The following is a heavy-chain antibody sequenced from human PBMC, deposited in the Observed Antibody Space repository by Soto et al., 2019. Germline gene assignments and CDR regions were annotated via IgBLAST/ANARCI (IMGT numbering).Heavy chain of an antibody. CDR2: IYPGDSDT. J-gene: IGHJ6*03. V-gene: IGHV5-51*01. D-gene: IGHD6-13*01. CDR1: GYSFTSYW. CDR3: ARGDGEAGTGFWDYYYFYMDV. Sequence: PGESLKISCKGSGYSFTSYWIGWVRQMPGKGLEWMGIIYPGDSDTRYSPSFQGQVTISADKSISTAYLQWSSLKASDTAMYYCARGDGEAGTGFWDYYYFYMDVWGKGTTVTVSS.